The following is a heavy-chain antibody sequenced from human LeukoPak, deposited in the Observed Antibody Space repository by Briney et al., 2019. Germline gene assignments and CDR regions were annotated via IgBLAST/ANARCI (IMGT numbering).Heavy chain of an antibody. Sequence: HGESLKISCQGSGFSFTNYWIGWVRQMPGKGLEWMGIMYPGDSGTRYSPSFQGQVTFSADKSISTAYLQWRILKASDTAMYYCARRQSWPPNFDYWGQGTLVTASS. CDR2: MYPGDSGT. D-gene: IGHD5-24*01. J-gene: IGHJ4*02. CDR1: GFSFTNYW. CDR3: ARRQSWPPNFDY. V-gene: IGHV5-51*01.